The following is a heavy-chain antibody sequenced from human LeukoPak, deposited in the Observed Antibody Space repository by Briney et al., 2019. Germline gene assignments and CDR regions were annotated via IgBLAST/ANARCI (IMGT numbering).Heavy chain of an antibody. V-gene: IGHV4-39*07. D-gene: IGHD6-13*01. Sequence: SETLSLTCTVSGGSISSSSYYWGWIRQPPGKGLEWIGGIYYSGSTNYNPSLKSRVTMSVDTSKSQFSLKVSSVTAADTAVYYCARVYSSSGFDIWGQGTMVTVSS. CDR3: ARVYSSSGFDI. CDR2: IYYSGST. CDR1: GGSISSSSYY. J-gene: IGHJ3*02.